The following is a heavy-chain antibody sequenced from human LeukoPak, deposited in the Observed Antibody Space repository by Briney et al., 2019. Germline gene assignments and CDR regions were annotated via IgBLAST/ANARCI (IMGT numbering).Heavy chain of an antibody. Sequence: SVKVSCKASGGTFIIYAISWVRQAPGQGREWMGGIIPIFGTANYAQKFQGRVTITADESTSTAYMELSSLRSEDTAVYYCARDREDYSSSWYGYGYYFDYWGQGTLVTVSS. CDR2: IIPIFGTA. V-gene: IGHV1-69*01. CDR1: GGTFIIYA. CDR3: ARDREDYSSSWYGYGYYFDY. J-gene: IGHJ4*02. D-gene: IGHD6-13*01.